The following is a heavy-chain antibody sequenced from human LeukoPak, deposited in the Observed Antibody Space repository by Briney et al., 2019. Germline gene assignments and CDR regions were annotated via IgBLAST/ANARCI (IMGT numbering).Heavy chain of an antibody. CDR1: GFTFSSYG. V-gene: IGHV3-30*02. D-gene: IGHD3-22*01. J-gene: IGHJ4*02. CDR3: AKPRGGYYDSSGYYWLFDY. CDR2: IRYDGSNK. Sequence: PGGSLRLSCAASGFTFSSYGMHWVRQAPGKGLEWVAFIRYDGSNKYYADSVKGRFTISRENSKNTLYLQMNSLRAEHTAVNYCAKPRGGYYDSSGYYWLFDYWGQGTLVTVSS.